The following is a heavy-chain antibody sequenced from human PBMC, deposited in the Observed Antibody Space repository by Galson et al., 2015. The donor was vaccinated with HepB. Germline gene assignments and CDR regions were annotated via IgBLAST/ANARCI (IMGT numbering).Heavy chain of an antibody. J-gene: IGHJ4*02. Sequence: TLSLTCSVSGGSISSGSYYWSWIRQPAGKGLEWIGRIYTSGSTNYNPSLKSRVTMSVDTSKNQFSLKMRSVTAADTAVYFCARHPGGNDHHRFDYWGQGALVTVSS. CDR1: GGSISSGSYY. D-gene: IGHD5-12*01. CDR2: IYTSGST. CDR3: ARHPGGNDHHRFDY. V-gene: IGHV4-61*02.